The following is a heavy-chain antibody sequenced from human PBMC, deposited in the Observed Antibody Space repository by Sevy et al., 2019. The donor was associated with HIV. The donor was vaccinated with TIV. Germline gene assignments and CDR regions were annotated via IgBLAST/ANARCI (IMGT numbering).Heavy chain of an antibody. CDR3: AKDPPTHNYYGSSGYFDN. CDR2: ISGSGGNT. V-gene: IGHV3-23*01. J-gene: IGHJ5*02. CDR1: GFTFSSYA. D-gene: IGHD3-22*01. Sequence: GGSLRLSCAASGFTFSSYAMSWVRQAPGKGLEWVSAISGSGGNTYYADSVKGRFTISRDNSRNTLYLQMNSLRAEDTAVYYCAKDPPTHNYYGSSGYFDNWGQGTLVTVSS.